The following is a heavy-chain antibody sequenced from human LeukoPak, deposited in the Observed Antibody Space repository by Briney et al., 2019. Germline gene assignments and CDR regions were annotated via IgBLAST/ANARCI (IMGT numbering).Heavy chain of an antibody. CDR2: ISSNSIYV. V-gene: IGHV3-21*01. CDR1: GFTFSNAW. CDR3: ARDQVDRIWYFDY. Sequence: GGSLRLSCAASGFTFSNAWMNWVRQAPGKGLEWVSSISSNSIYVFYADSMKGRFTISRDNAKSSLSLQMNSLRAEDTAVYYCARDQVDRIWYFDYWGQGTLVTVSS. J-gene: IGHJ4*02. D-gene: IGHD1-14*01.